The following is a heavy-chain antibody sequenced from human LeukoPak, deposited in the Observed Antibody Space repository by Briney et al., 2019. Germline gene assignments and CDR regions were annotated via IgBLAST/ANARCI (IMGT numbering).Heavy chain of an antibody. D-gene: IGHD2-21*01. J-gene: IGHJ6*03. CDR2: FYTSGSA. V-gene: IGHV4-4*09. Sequence: SETLSLTCTASGASISGHYWSWIRQPPGKELEWIGYFYTSGSAHYNPSLRSRLTMSVDTSKNQFSLKLSSVTAADTAVYYCARGLRDEDRHYNYYYMDVWGKGTTVTVSS. CDR1: GASISGHY. CDR3: ARGLRDEDRHYNYYYMDV.